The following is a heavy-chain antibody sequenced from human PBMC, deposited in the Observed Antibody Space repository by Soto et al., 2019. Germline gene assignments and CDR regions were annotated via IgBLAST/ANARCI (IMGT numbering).Heavy chain of an antibody. V-gene: IGHV1-8*01. CDR2: MNPNSGNT. Sequence: ASVKVSCKASGYTFTSYDINWVRQATGQGLEWMGWMNPNSGNTGYAQKFQGRVTMTRNTSISTAYMELSSLRSEDTAVYYCARDGCRGGSCAEHFDYWGQGTLVTVSS. CDR3: ARDGCRGGSCAEHFDY. CDR1: GYTFTSYD. D-gene: IGHD2-15*01. J-gene: IGHJ4*02.